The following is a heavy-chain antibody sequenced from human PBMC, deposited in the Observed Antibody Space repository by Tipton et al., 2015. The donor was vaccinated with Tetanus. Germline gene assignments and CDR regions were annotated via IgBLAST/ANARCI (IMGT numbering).Heavy chain of an antibody. D-gene: IGHD2-8*02. V-gene: IGHV3-48*01. Sequence: SLRLSCAASGFALRTYSMNWVRQAPGKGLEWISYISTTSNTIYYADSVKGRFTISRDNGKKLLYLQMSRLRREDTAVYYCAKAPRPRLLAGTPPDDYYYMDVWGKGTTVTVSS. CDR2: ISTTSNTI. CDR1: GFALRTYS. J-gene: IGHJ6*03. CDR3: AKAPRPRLLAGTPPDDYYYMDV.